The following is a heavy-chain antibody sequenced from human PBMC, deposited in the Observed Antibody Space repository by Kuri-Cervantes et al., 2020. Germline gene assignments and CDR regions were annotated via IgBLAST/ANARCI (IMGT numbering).Heavy chain of an antibody. CDR2: ISGSGGTT. CDR1: GFTFSSYA. V-gene: IGHV3-23*01. J-gene: IGHJ4*02. CDR3: AKDLYYYGSGSYYGY. D-gene: IGHD3-10*01. Sequence: GGSLRLSCAASGFTFSSYAINWVRQAPGKGLEWVSAISGSGGTTYYADSVRGRFTISRDNSKNTLYLQMNSLRAEDTAVYYCAKDLYYYGSGSYYGYWGQGTLVTVSS.